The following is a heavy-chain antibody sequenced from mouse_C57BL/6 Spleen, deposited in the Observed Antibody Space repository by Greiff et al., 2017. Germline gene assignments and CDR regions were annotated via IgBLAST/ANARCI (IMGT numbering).Heavy chain of an antibody. CDR2: INPNYGTT. D-gene: IGHD1-1*01. V-gene: IGHV1-39*01. Sequence: VQLQQSGPELVKPGASVKISCKASGYSFTDYNMNWVKQSNGKSLEWIGVINPNYGTTGYNQKFKGKATLTVDKYSSTAYMQLNSLTSEDSAVYYCAGRYYYGSSYDYAMDYWGQGTSVTVSS. J-gene: IGHJ4*01. CDR1: GYSFTDYN. CDR3: AGRYYYGSSYDYAMDY.